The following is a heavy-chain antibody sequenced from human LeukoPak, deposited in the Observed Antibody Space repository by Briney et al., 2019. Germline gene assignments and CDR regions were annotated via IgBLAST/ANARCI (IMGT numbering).Heavy chain of an antibody. J-gene: IGHJ4*02. D-gene: IGHD2-15*01. CDR2: IKQDGSEK. Sequence: PGGSLRLSCAASGFTFSSSAMSWVRQAPGKGLEWVANIKQDGSEKYYVDSVKGRFTISRDNAKNSLYLQMNSLRAEDTAVYYCAREARSGGFDYWGQGTLVTVSS. CDR1: GFTFSSSA. V-gene: IGHV3-7*03. CDR3: AREARSGGFDY.